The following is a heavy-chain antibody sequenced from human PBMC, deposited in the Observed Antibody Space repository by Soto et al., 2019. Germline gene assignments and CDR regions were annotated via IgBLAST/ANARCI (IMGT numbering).Heavy chain of an antibody. V-gene: IGHV1-46*01. CDR2: INPSGGST. Sequence: QVQLVQSGAEVKKPGASVKVSCKASGYTFTSYYMHWVRQAPGQGLEWMGIINPSGGSTSYAQKFXXIXTXXRDTSTSTVYMELSSLRSEDTAVYYCASHSGGYCISTSCYAPLRDYYYYGMDVW. CDR3: ASHSGGYCISTSCYAPLRDYYYYGMDV. CDR1: GYTFTSYY. J-gene: IGHJ6*01. D-gene: IGHD2-2*01.